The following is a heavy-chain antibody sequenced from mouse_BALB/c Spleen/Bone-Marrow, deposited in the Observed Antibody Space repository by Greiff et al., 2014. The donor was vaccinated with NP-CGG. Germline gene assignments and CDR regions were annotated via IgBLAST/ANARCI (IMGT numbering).Heavy chain of an antibody. V-gene: IGHV2-9*02. CDR1: GFSFTSYG. J-gene: IGHJ4*01. CDR3: ARDRYGNYFYYAMDY. D-gene: IGHD2-10*02. Sequence: VQLQQSGPGLVAPSQSLSITCTVSGFSFTSYGVHWVRQPPGKGLEWLGVIWAGGGTNYNSALMSRLSISKDNSKSQVFLKMNSLQTDDTAMYYCARDRYGNYFYYAMDYWGQGTSVTVSS. CDR2: IWAGGGT.